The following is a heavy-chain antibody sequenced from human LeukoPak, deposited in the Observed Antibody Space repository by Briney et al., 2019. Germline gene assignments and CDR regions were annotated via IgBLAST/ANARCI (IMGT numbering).Heavy chain of an antibody. V-gene: IGHV3-48*01. CDR2: ISSSSSTI. Sequence: PGGSLRLSCAASGFTFSSYSMNWVRQAPGKGLEWVSYISSSSSTIYYADSVKGRFTISRDNSKNTLYLQMNSLRAEDTAVYYCAKEGDQELGPLDWDYWGQGTLVTVSS. J-gene: IGHJ4*02. D-gene: IGHD1-26*01. CDR1: GFTFSSYS. CDR3: AKEGDQELGPLDWDY.